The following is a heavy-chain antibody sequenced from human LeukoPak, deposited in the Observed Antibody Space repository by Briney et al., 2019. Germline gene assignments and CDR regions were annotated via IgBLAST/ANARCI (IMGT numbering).Heavy chain of an antibody. CDR3: ARVGYCTNGVCYSSNSNNFDY. CDR1: GGSFSGYY. Sequence: SETLSLTCAVYGGSFSGYYWSWIRQPPGKGLEWIGEINHSGSTNYNPSLKSRVTISVDTSKNQFSLKLSSVTAADTAVYYCARVGYCTNGVCYSSNSNNFDYWGQGTLVTVSS. V-gene: IGHV4-34*01. J-gene: IGHJ4*02. D-gene: IGHD2-8*01. CDR2: INHSGST.